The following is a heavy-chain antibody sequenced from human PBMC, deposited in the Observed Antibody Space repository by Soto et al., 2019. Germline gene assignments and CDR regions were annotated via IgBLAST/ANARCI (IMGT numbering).Heavy chain of an antibody. CDR1: GFSFSSSA. Sequence: PGGSLRLSCAASGFSFSSSAMSWVRQAPGKGLEWVSALSGSGGSTYNAVSVKGRFTISRDSSKNTLYLQMNSLRAEDTAVYYCAKYGSSSWFFDFWGQGTLVTVSS. V-gene: IGHV3-23*01. J-gene: IGHJ4*02. D-gene: IGHD6-13*01. CDR3: AKYGSSSWFFDF. CDR2: LSGSGGST.